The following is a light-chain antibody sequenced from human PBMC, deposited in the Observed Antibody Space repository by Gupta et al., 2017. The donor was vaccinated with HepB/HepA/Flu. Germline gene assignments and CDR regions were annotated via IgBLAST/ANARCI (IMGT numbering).Light chain of an antibody. V-gene: IGLV2-23*02. CDR1: SSDVGSYNL. CDR3: CSYAGSSTVV. J-gene: IGLJ2*01. Sequence: QSALTQPASVSGSPGQSITISCTGTSSDVGSYNLVSWYQQHPGKAPKLMIYEVSKRPSGVSNRFPGSKSGNTASLTISGLQAEDEADYYCCSYAGSSTVVFGGGTKLTVL. CDR2: EVS.